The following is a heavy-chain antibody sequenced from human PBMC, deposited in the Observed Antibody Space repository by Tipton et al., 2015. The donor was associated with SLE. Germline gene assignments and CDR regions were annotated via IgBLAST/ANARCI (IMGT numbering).Heavy chain of an antibody. V-gene: IGHV4-39*01. CDR1: GGSISSSSYY. CDR3: ARHSSALVADSY. J-gene: IGHJ4*02. CDR2: IYYSGST. Sequence: TLSLTCTVSGGSISSSSYYWGWFRQPPGKGLEWIGNIYYSGSTYYNPSLKSRVTISVDTSKNQFSLRLSSVTAADTAVYYCARHSSALVADSYWGQGTLVTVSS. D-gene: IGHD5-12*01.